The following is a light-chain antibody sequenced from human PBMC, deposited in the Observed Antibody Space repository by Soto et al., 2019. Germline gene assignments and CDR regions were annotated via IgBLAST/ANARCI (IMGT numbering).Light chain of an antibody. CDR1: QSISTY. CDR3: QESYSTPYT. Sequence: DIQMTQSPSSLSASLGDRVTITCRASQSISTYLNWYQQKPGKAPKLLIYAASSLQSGVPSRFSGSGSGKDFTLTISSLHPEDFATYFCQESYSTPYTFGLGTKLEIK. J-gene: IGKJ2*01. V-gene: IGKV1-39*01. CDR2: AAS.